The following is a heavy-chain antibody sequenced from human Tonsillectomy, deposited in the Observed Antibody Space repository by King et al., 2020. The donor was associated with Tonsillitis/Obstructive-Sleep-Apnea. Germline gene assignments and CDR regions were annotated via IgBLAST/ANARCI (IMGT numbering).Heavy chain of an antibody. CDR3: ARGEGYSYGYDWFDP. J-gene: IGHJ5*02. Sequence: VQLQESGPGLVKPSETLSLTCTVSGGSISSYYWSWIRQPPGKGLEWIGYIYYSGSTNYNPSLKSRVTISVDTSKNQFSLKLSSVTAADTAVCYCARGEGYSYGYDWFDPWGQGTLVTVSS. V-gene: IGHV4-59*01. CDR2: IYYSGST. CDR1: GGSISSYY. D-gene: IGHD5-18*01.